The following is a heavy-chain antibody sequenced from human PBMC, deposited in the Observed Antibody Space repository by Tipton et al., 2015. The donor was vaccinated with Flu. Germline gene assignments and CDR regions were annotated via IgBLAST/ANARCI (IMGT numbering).Heavy chain of an antibody. D-gene: IGHD3-10*01. CDR1: GGSIRSYY. Sequence: TLSLTCTVSGGSIRSYYWSWIRQPAGKGLEWIGRMYTSGNTNDNPSLKSRVTMSLDTSKNQFSLKLTSVTAADTAEYYCAREMCGSGSWGGYYYYGMDVWGQGTSVTVSS. V-gene: IGHV4-4*07. J-gene: IGHJ6*02. CDR2: MYTSGNT. CDR3: AREMCGSGSWGGYYYYGMDV.